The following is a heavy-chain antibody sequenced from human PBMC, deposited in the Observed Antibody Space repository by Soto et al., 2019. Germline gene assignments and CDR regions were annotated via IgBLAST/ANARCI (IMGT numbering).Heavy chain of an antibody. CDR2: INPNSGGA. J-gene: IGHJ3*01. V-gene: IGHV1-2*02. CDR1: GNTFTGYY. CDR3: ASWLGEHNAFDV. D-gene: IGHD4-17*01. Sequence: ASLKVSCKASGNTFTGYYMHWVRQAPGQGLEWMGWINPNSGGANYAQKFQGRVTMTRDTSISTAYMELSRLRSDDTAVYYCASWLGEHNAFDVWGQGTMVTVSS.